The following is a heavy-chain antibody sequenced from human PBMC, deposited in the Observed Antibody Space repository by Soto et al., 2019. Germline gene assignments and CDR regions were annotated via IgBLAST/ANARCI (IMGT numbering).Heavy chain of an antibody. CDR2: INHSGST. CDR1: GGSFIGYY. CDR3: AREGYDFWSGYFCDY. D-gene: IGHD3-3*01. J-gene: IGHJ4*02. Sequence: SETLSLTCAVYGGSFIGYYGTWIRQPPGKGLEWIGEINHSGSTNYSPSLKSRVTISANTSKNQFSLRLSSVTAADTAVYYCAREGYDFWSGYFCDYWGQGTLVTVSS. V-gene: IGHV4-34*01.